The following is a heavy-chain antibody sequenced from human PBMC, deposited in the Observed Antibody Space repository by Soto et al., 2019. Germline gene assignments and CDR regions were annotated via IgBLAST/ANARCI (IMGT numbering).Heavy chain of an antibody. CDR3: ARAKYYDFWSGYYKPYGMDV. D-gene: IGHD3-3*01. J-gene: IGHJ6*02. CDR2: IYYSGST. Sequence: QLQLQESGPGLVKPSETLSLTCTVSGGSISSSSYYWGWIRQPPGKGLEWIGSIYYSGSTYYNPSLKSRVTISVDTSKNQFSLKLSSVTAADTAVYYCARAKYYDFWSGYYKPYGMDVWGQGTTVTVSS. CDR1: GGSISSSSYY. V-gene: IGHV4-39*01.